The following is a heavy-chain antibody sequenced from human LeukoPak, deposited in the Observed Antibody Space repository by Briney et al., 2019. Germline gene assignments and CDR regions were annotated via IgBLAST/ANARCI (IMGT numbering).Heavy chain of an antibody. CDR1: GFTFSSYG. CDR3: AKVSDDILTGYFIYYYYYMDV. V-gene: IGHV3-23*01. CDR2: ISGSGGST. Sequence: GGSLRLSCAASGFTFSSYGMSWVRQAPGKGLEWVSAISGSGGSTYYADSVKGRFTISRDNSKNTLYLQMNSLRAEDTAVYYCAKVSDDILTGYFIYYYYYMDVWGKGTTVTVSS. D-gene: IGHD3-9*01. J-gene: IGHJ6*03.